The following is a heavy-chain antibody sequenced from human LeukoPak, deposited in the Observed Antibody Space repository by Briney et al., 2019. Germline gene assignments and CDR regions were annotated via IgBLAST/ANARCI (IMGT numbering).Heavy chain of an antibody. J-gene: IGHJ4*02. V-gene: IGHV3-30-3*01. D-gene: IGHD5-24*01. CDR1: GFTFSSYA. CDR2: ISYDGSKK. CDR3: ARDAYKLFDY. Sequence: GGSLRLSCAASGFTFSSYAIDWVRQAPGKGLEWVALISYDGSKKYYAESVKGRFTISRDNSKNTLYLQMNSLRPEDTAVYYCARDAYKLFDYWGQGTLVTVFS.